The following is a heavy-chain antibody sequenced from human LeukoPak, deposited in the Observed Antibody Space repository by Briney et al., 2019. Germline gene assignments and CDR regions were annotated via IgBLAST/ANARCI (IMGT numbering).Heavy chain of an antibody. CDR3: ARGASVVTPIDY. CDR2: INPSGGST. Sequence: ASVKVSGKASGYTFTSYYMHWVRQSSGQGLELMGIINPSGGSTSYAQKFQGRVTMTRDTSTSTVYMELSSLRSEDTAVYYCARGASVVTPIDYWGQGTLVTVSS. D-gene: IGHD4-23*01. CDR1: GYTFTSYY. V-gene: IGHV1-46*01. J-gene: IGHJ4*02.